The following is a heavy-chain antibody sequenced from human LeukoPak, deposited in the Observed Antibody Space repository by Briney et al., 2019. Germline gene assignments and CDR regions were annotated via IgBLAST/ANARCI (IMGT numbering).Heavy chain of an antibody. Sequence: PGGSLRLSCAASGFTFSSYAMSWVRQAPGKGLEWVSAISGSGGSTYYADSVKGRFTISRDNSKNTLYLQMNSLRAEDTAVYYCAKSIMPGLLTAAGIRYFDYWGQGTLVTVSS. V-gene: IGHV3-23*01. D-gene: IGHD6-13*01. CDR2: ISGSGGST. J-gene: IGHJ4*02. CDR1: GFTFSSYA. CDR3: AKSIMPGLLTAAGIRYFDY.